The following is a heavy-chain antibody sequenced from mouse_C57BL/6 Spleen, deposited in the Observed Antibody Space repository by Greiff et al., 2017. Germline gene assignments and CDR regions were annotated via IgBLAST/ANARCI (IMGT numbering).Heavy chain of an antibody. CDR1: GYAFTNYL. CDR2: INPGSGGT. Sequence: QVQLQQSGAELVRPGTSVKVSCKASGYAFTNYLIEWVQQRPGQGLEWIGVINPGSGGTNYNEKFKGKATLTADKSSSTAYMQLSSLTSEDSAVYFCAREGYLYWGQGTLVTVSA. D-gene: IGHD2-3*01. CDR3: AREGYLY. V-gene: IGHV1-54*01. J-gene: IGHJ3*01.